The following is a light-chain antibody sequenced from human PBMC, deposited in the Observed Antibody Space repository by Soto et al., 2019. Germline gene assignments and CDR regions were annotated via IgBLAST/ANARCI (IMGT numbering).Light chain of an antibody. CDR3: LVWDSRSEHYV. Sequence: SYELTQSPSVSVAPGQTVSITCGGYNIGSKSVHWYQQKPGQAPVLVVYDDSDRRSGIPERFSGSNSGNTATLTITRVEAGDEDDYHCLVWDSRSEHYVFGTGTKVTVL. CDR2: DDS. V-gene: IGLV3-21*02. CDR1: NIGSKS. J-gene: IGLJ1*01.